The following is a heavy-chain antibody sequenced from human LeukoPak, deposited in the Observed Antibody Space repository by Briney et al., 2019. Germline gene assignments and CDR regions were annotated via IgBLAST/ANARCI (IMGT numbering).Heavy chain of an antibody. CDR3: ARSQDSGDAFDI. V-gene: IGHV4-39*01. CDR1: GGSISSSSYY. Sequence: PSETLSLTCTVSGGSISSSSYYWGWIRQPPGKGLEWIGSIYYSGSTYYNPSLKSRVTISVDTSKNQFSLKLSSVTAADTAVYYCARSQDSGDAFDIWGQGTMVTVSS. D-gene: IGHD1-26*01. CDR2: IYYSGST. J-gene: IGHJ3*02.